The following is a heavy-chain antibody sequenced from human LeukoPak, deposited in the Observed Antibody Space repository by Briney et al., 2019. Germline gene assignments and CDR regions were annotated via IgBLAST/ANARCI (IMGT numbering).Heavy chain of an antibody. Sequence: ASVKVSCKVSGYTLTELSMYWVRQAPGKGLEWMGGFNPEDGETIYAQKFQGRVTITADESTSTAYMELSSLRSEDTAVYYCAMNYYDSSGYQGEFDYWGQGTLVTVSS. D-gene: IGHD3-22*01. CDR3: AMNYYDSSGYQGEFDY. J-gene: IGHJ4*02. CDR2: FNPEDGET. CDR1: GYTLTELS. V-gene: IGHV1-24*01.